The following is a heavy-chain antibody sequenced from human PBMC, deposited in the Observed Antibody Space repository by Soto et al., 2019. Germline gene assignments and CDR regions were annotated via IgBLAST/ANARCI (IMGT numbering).Heavy chain of an antibody. CDR3: AKDRGGIVVVPAAMSHYGMDV. J-gene: IGHJ6*02. Sequence: EVQLLESGGGLVQPGGSLRLSCAASGFTFSSYAMSWVRQAPGKGLEWVSAISGSGGSTYYADSVKGRFTISRDNSKNTLYLQMNSLRAEDTAVYYCAKDRGGIVVVPAAMSHYGMDVWGQGTTVTVSS. D-gene: IGHD2-2*01. V-gene: IGHV3-23*01. CDR1: GFTFSSYA. CDR2: ISGSGGST.